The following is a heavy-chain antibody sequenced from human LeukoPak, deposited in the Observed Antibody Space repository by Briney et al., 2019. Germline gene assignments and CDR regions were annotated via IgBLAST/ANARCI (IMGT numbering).Heavy chain of an antibody. CDR3: AKGPSGSYYYYYYMDV. CDR1: GFTFSSYV. Sequence: GGSLRLFCAASGFTFSSYVMSWVRHAPGKGAEWVSAITATSSSRHVADSVQGRFTISRDNSKNTLYLQMNSLRAEDTAVYYCAKGPSGSYYYYYYMDVWGKGTTVTISS. CDR2: ITATSSSR. J-gene: IGHJ6*03. V-gene: IGHV3-23*01. D-gene: IGHD1-26*01.